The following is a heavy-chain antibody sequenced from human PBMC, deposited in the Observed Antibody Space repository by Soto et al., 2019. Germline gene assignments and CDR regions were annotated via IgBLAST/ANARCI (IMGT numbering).Heavy chain of an antibody. CDR3: ARVSSSSPLINYYYGMDV. J-gene: IGHJ6*02. CDR1: GGSISSGDYY. Sequence: QVQLQESGPGLVKPSQTLSLTCTVSGGSISSGDYYWSWIRQPPGKGLEWIGYIYYSGSTYYNPSLKSRVTISVDTSQNQFSLKLSSVTAADTAVYYCARVSSSSPLINYYYGMDVWGQGTTVTVSS. CDR2: IYYSGST. D-gene: IGHD6-13*01. V-gene: IGHV4-30-4*01.